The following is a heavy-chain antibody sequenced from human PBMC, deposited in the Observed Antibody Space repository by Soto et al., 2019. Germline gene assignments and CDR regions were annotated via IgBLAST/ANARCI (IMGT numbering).Heavy chain of an antibody. Sequence: SETLSLTCAVYGGSVSGYYWSWIRQPPGKGLEWIGEINHSGSTNYNPSLKSRVTISVDTSKNQLSLKLSSGTAADTAVYYCARVQVKIWSGYPYRMDVWGQGTTVTVSS. CDR3: ARVQVKIWSGYPYRMDV. V-gene: IGHV4-34*01. D-gene: IGHD3-3*01. CDR2: INHSGST. J-gene: IGHJ6*02. CDR1: GGSVSGYY.